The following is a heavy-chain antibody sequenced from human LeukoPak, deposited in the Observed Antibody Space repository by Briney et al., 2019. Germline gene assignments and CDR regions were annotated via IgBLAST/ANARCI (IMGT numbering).Heavy chain of an antibody. V-gene: IGHV1-2*02. CDR1: GYTFTDYY. Sequence: ASVKVSCKTSGYTFTDYYMHWARQAPGQGPEWLGWINGITGDTNYAEKFQGRVSLTRDTSINTAYMELSGLTSDDTAFYYCARGNPRLLTTFLLFALWGWGTLVTVSS. CDR3: ARGNPRLLTTFLLFAL. D-gene: IGHD2/OR15-2a*01. CDR2: INGITGDT. J-gene: IGHJ4*02.